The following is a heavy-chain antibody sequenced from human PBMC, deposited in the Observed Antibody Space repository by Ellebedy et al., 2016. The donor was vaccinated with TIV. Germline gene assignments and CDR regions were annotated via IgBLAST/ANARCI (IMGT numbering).Heavy chain of an antibody. V-gene: IGHV3-48*04. D-gene: IGHD2-2*02. Sequence: GGSLRLSCAASGFTFSSYSMNWVRQAPGKGLEWVSYISSSSSTIYYADSVKGRFTISRDNAKNSLYLQMNSLRAEDTAVYYCARTPELGHCSSTSCYIFWYFDLWGRGTLVTVSS. CDR1: GFTFSSYS. J-gene: IGHJ2*01. CDR3: ARTPELGHCSSTSCYIFWYFDL. CDR2: ISSSSSTI.